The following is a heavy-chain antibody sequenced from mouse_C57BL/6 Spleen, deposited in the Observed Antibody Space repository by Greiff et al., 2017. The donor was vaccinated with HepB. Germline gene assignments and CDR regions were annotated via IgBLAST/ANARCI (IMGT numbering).Heavy chain of an antibody. CDR3: ADYYGSRGYFDV. CDR1: GFSLTSYG. CDR2: IGSGGST. D-gene: IGHD1-1*01. J-gene: IGHJ1*03. Sequence: QVQLKESGPGLVQPSQSLSITCTVSGFSLTSYGVHWVRQPPGKGLEWLGVIGSGGSTDYNAAFISRLSISKDNSKSQVFFKMNSLQADDTAIYYCADYYGSRGYFDVWGTGTTVTVSS. V-gene: IGHV2-4*01.